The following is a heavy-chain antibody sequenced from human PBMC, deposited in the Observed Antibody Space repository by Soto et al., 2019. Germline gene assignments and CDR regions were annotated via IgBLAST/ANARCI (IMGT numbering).Heavy chain of an antibody. CDR3: VKDSYADFHRVLSTAEYFFDY. J-gene: IGHJ4*01. D-gene: IGHD2-15*01. CDR2: ITWNSGKI. CDR1: GFTFDDYA. V-gene: IGHV3-9*01. Sequence: GGSLRLSCTASGFTFDDYAMHWVRQGPGRGLEWVSGITWNSGKIAYADSVKGRFTIARDDDNNSLYLQMNSLRPEDAALYYCVKDSYADFHRVLSTAEYFFDYWGHGTLVTVSS.